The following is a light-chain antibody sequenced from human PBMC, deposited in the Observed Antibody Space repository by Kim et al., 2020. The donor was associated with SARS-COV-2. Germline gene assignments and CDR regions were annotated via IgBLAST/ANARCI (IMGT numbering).Light chain of an antibody. V-gene: IGLV2-14*01. CDR2: DVS. CDR3: SSYTSSSRV. Sequence: QSALTQPASVSGSPGQSITISCTGTSSDVGGYNYVSWYQQHPGKAPILMIYDVSKRPSGVSNRFSGSKSGNTASLTISGLQAEDEADYYCSSYTSSSRVFGGGTQLTVL. CDR1: SSDVGGYNY. J-gene: IGLJ3*02.